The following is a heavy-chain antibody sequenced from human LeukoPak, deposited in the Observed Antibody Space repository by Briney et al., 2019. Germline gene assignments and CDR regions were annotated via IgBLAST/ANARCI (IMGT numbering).Heavy chain of an antibody. Sequence: PSQTLSLTCTVSGGSISSGGYYWSWIRQHPGKGLEWIGYIYYSGSTYYNPSLKSRVTISVDTSKNQFSLKLSSVTAADTAVYYCASGIVVVPAGPFDAFDIWGQGTMVTVSS. CDR2: IYYSGST. D-gene: IGHD2-2*01. J-gene: IGHJ3*02. CDR1: GGSISSGGYY. CDR3: ASGIVVVPAGPFDAFDI. V-gene: IGHV4-31*03.